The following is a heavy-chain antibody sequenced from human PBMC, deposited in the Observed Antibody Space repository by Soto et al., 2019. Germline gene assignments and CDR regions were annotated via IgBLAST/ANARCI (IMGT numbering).Heavy chain of an antibody. CDR2: FVPVFRSA. Sequence: HVQLVQSGAEVKKPGSSVNVSCKASGGTFNTFTFVWVRQAPGHGLEWMGGFVPVFRSANIAQKFRGRLTITTDESTSTAYMELSDLRSDDSPVYFCAREDDSTGHYSWFDPWGQGTLVIVSS. V-gene: IGHV1-69*01. CDR3: AREDDSTGHYSWFDP. CDR1: GGTFNTFT. D-gene: IGHD3-9*01. J-gene: IGHJ5*02.